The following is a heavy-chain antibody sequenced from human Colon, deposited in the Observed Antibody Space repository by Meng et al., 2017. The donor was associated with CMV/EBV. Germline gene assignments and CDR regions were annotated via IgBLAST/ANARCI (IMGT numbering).Heavy chain of an antibody. CDR2: MKVNSGPA. CDR3: ARGTGPPKYSNSYYGMDV. D-gene: IGHD5-12*01. CDR1: GFTFSTYE. V-gene: IGHV1-8*01. Sequence: ASVKVSCKASGFTFSTYEINWVRQAPGQGLEWMGWMKVNSGPAVSAQKFQGRVTMTRNTSISTVYMELSSLTSEDTAVYYCARGTGPPKYSNSYYGMDVWGQGTTGT. J-gene: IGHJ6*02.